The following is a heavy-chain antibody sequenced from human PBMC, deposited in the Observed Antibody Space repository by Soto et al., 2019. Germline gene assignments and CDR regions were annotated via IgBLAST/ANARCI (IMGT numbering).Heavy chain of an antibody. CDR2: IYYSGST. Sequence: PSETLSLTCTVSGGPISSYYWSWIRQPPGKGLEWIGYIYYSGSTNYNPSLKSRVTISVDTSKNQFSLKLSSVTAADTAVYYCASSDNCSGGSCYPYYFDYWGQGTLVTVSS. CDR1: GGPISSYY. J-gene: IGHJ4*02. CDR3: ASSDNCSGGSCYPYYFDY. V-gene: IGHV4-59*08. D-gene: IGHD2-15*01.